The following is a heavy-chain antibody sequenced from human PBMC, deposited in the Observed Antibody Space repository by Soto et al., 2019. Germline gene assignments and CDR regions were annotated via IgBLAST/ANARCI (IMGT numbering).Heavy chain of an antibody. V-gene: IGHV3-30*03. Sequence: GGSLRLSCEASRFIFNNYGMHWVRQAPGKGLEWVAVIAYDGSSKYYSDSVKGRFTISRDNSKNTLFLQMNSLRVEDTAVYYCARDVQQLASYWGQGTLVTVSS. D-gene: IGHD6-13*01. CDR1: RFIFNNYG. CDR2: IAYDGSSK. J-gene: IGHJ4*02. CDR3: ARDVQQLASY.